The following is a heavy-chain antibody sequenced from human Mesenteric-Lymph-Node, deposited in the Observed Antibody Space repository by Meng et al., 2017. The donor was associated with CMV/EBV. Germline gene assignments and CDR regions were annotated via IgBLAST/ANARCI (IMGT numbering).Heavy chain of an antibody. CDR1: GFTFDGYG. Sequence: GESLKISYAASGFTFDGYGMGWVRQVPGKGLQWVSGISWNGVRTGYADSVKGRFIISRDNAENSLYLQMNSLRGDDTALYYCARAAGYCSGGSCLALAFDYWGQGALGTVSS. V-gene: IGHV3-20*03. CDR3: ARAAGYCSGGSCLALAFDY. CDR2: ISWNGVRT. J-gene: IGHJ4*02. D-gene: IGHD2-15*01.